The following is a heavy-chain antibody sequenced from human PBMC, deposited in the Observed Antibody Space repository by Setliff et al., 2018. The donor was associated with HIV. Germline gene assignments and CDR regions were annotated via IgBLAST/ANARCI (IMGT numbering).Heavy chain of an antibody. CDR1: GFTFSDYF. Sequence: LRLSCAASGFTFSDYFMTWIRQAPGKGPEWVSYISNTGNTIYYTDSVKGRFIASTDNAKNSLFLEMNSLEAEDTAVYYCARAYNVYDYRFDSSGYDYWGQGTLVTVSS. CDR3: ARAYNVYDYRFDSSGYDY. V-gene: IGHV3-11*01. J-gene: IGHJ4*02. D-gene: IGHD3-22*01. CDR2: ISNTGNTI.